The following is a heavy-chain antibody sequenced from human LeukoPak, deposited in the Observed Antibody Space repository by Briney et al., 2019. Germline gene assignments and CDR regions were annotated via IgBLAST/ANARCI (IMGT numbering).Heavy chain of an antibody. CDR3: AKGSSYFSYYYYYYMDV. Sequence: GASVKVSCKASGYTFTSCGISWMRQAPGQGLEWMGWISAYNGNTNYAQKLQGRVTMTTDTSTSTAYMELRSLRSDDTAVYYCAKGSSYFSYYYYYYMDVWGKGTTVTVSS. CDR2: ISAYNGNT. CDR1: GYTFTSCG. V-gene: IGHV1-18*01. J-gene: IGHJ6*03. D-gene: IGHD3-10*01.